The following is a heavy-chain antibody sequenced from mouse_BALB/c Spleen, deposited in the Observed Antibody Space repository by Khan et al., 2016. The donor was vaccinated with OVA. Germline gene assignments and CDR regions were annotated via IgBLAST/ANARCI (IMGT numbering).Heavy chain of an antibody. CDR2: INTHSGVP. Sequence: QIQLVQSGPALKKPGETVRISCKASGYTFTTAGIQWVQKMPGKGLKWIGWINTHSGVPKYAEDFKGRFAFSLEISVNNAYLQLTNRKNEDTATYCCAGGGAGYYRNVWGAMEDWGQGTSVSVSS. CDR3: AGGGAGYYRNVWGAMED. CDR1: GYTFTTAG. V-gene: IGHV9-4*02. D-gene: IGHD2-5*01. J-gene: IGHJ4*01.